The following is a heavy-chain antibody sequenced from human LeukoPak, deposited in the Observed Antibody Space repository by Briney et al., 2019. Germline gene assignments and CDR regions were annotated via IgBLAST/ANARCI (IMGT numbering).Heavy chain of an antibody. CDR2: INTDGSST. D-gene: IGHD3-22*01. CDR1: GFIFSSYW. J-gene: IGHJ4*02. Sequence: GGSLRLSCAASGFIFSSYWMHWVRHAPGKGLAWVSRINTDGSSTSYADSVKGRFTISRDNAKNTLYLQMNSLRAEDTAVYYCAREDYDSSGPMTDYWGQGTLVTVSS. CDR3: AREDYDSSGPMTDY. V-gene: IGHV3-74*01.